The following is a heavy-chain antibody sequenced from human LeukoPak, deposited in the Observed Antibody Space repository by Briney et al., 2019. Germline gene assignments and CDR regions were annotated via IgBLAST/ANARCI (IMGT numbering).Heavy chain of an antibody. D-gene: IGHD1-1*01. CDR3: ARTTNYYHGMDV. J-gene: IGHJ6*02. CDR2: INPSSGGT. V-gene: IGHV1-2*04. Sequence: GASVKVSCKVSGYTLTEVAMHWVRQAPGQGLEWMGWINPSSGGTNYAQKFQGCVTMTRDMSINTAYMELSRLTSDDTAVYYCARTTNYYHGMDVWGQGTTVTVSS. CDR1: GYTLTEVA.